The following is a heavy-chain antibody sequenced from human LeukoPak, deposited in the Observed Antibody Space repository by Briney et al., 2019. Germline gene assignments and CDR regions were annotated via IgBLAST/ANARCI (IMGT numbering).Heavy chain of an antibody. Sequence: SVKVSCKASGGTFSSYAISWVRQAPGQGLEWMGRIIPILGIANYAQKFQGRVTITADKSMSTAYMELSSLRSEDTAVYYCARVSGFGEFPDYWGQGTLVTVSS. V-gene: IGHV1-69*04. CDR1: GGTFSSYA. J-gene: IGHJ4*02. CDR3: ARVSGFGEFPDY. CDR2: IIPILGIA. D-gene: IGHD3-10*01.